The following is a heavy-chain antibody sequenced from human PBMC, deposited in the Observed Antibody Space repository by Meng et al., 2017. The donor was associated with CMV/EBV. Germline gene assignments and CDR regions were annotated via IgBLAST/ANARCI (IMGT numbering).Heavy chain of an antibody. D-gene: IGHD6-19*01. J-gene: IGHJ4*02. CDR3: AIRLGTGIAVAGSLGY. CDR2: ISRNGGNP. Sequence: LTFNDYAVGWVRRAPGKGLEWVSGISRNGGNPDYVDSVRGRFNISRDDSKNKLYLHMKSLRPEDTAIYYCAIRLGTGIAVAGSLGYWGQGTLVTVSS. V-gene: IGHV3-23*01. CDR1: LTFNDYA.